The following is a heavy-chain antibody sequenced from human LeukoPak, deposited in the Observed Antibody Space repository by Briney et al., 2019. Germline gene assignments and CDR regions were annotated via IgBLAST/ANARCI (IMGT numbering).Heavy chain of an antibody. Sequence: ASVKVSCKASGYTFTSYAMNWVRQAPGQGLVWMGWINTNTGNPTYAQGFTGRFVFSLDTSVSTAYLQISSLKAEDTAVYYCARSGQYYYDSSGHNWFDPWGQGTLVTVSS. CDR2: INTNTGNP. J-gene: IGHJ5*02. CDR1: GYTFTSYA. CDR3: ARSGQYYYDSSGHNWFDP. V-gene: IGHV7-4-1*02. D-gene: IGHD3-22*01.